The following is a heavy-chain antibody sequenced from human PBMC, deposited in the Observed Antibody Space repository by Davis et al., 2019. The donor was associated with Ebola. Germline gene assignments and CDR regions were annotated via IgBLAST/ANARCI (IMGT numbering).Heavy chain of an antibody. CDR1: GFSLSTSGVG. J-gene: IGHJ4*02. Sequence: SGPTLVKPTQTLTLTCTFSGFSLSTSGVGVGWIRQPPGKALEWLALIYWNDDKRYSPSLKTRLTISKDTSKNQVVLTMTNMDPVDTATYYCARIDYVDYGAYYFDYWGQGTLVTVSS. V-gene: IGHV2-5*01. CDR2: IYWNDDK. D-gene: IGHD4-17*01. CDR3: ARIDYVDYGAYYFDY.